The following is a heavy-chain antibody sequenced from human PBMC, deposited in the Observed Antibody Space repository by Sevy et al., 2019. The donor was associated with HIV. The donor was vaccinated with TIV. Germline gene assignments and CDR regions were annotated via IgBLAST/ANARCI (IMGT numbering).Heavy chain of an antibody. CDR2: ISRSGGST. J-gene: IGHJ6*02. CDR3: AKVDVVVPVADYGLDV. D-gene: IGHD2-2*01. CDR1: GFTFSNYA. V-gene: IGHV3-23*01. Sequence: GGSLRLSCAASGFTFSNYAMSWVRQAPGKGLEWVSSISRSGGSTYYADSVKGRVTISRENSKNTLYLQMNSLRAEETAVYYCAKVDVVVPVADYGLDVWGQGTTVTVSS.